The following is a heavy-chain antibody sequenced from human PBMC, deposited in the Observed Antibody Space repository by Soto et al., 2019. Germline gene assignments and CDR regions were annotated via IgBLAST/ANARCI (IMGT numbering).Heavy chain of an antibody. Sequence: QVQLVESGGGVVQPGRSLSLSCAASGFTFRNYVMHWVRQAPGKGLEWVAVISSDGSNKYYADSVKGRFTISRDNSKNTLYLQMNSLRIEDTAVYXXXXXRATHRNYWGQGTLVTVSS. J-gene: IGHJ4*02. CDR2: ISSDGSNK. D-gene: IGHD1-26*01. V-gene: IGHV3-30*03. CDR3: XXXRATHRNY. CDR1: GFTFRNYV.